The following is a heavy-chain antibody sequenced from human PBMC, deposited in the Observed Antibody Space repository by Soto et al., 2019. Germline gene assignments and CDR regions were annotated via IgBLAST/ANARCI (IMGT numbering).Heavy chain of an antibody. CDR2: ISGSGGST. CDR3: ASYYYDSSGYYHYFDY. V-gene: IGHV3-23*01. J-gene: IGHJ4*02. CDR1: GFTFSSYG. Sequence: EVQLLESGGGLVQPGGSLRVSCAASGFTFSSYGMSWVRQAPGKGLEWVSGISGSGGSTYYADSVKGRFTISRDNSKNTVHLQMNSLRAEDTASYYCASYYYDSSGYYHYFDYWGQGTLVTVSS. D-gene: IGHD3-22*01.